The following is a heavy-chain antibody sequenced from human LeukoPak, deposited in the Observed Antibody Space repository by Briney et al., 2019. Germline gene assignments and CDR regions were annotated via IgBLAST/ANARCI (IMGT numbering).Heavy chain of an antibody. CDR2: IYSGGST. D-gene: IGHD2-15*01. CDR1: GFTFSSYA. V-gene: IGHV3-23*03. CDR3: ARARGSYAFDI. Sequence: GGSLRLSCAASGFTFSSYAMSWVRQAPGKGLEWVSVIYSGGSTFYADSVKDRFTISRDNAKNSLYLQMNSLRAEDTAVYYCARARGSYAFDIWGQGTMVTVSS. J-gene: IGHJ3*02.